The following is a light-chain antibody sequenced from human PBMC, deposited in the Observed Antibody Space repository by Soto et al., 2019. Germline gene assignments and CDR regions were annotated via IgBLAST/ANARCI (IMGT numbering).Light chain of an antibody. CDR3: QQRSNWPST. V-gene: IGKV3-11*01. J-gene: IGKJ4*01. Sequence: EIVLTQSPATLPLSPGERATLSCRASQSVSSYLAWYQQKPGQAPRLLIYDASNRATGIPARFSGSGSGTDFTLTISSLEPEDFAVYYCQQRSNWPSTFGGGTKLEIK. CDR1: QSVSSY. CDR2: DAS.